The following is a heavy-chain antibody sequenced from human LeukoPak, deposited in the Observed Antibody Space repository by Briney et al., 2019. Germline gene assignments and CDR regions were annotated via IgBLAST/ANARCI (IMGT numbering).Heavy chain of an antibody. D-gene: IGHD6-19*01. CDR3: AKGGHSSGWCLDY. CDR2: ISGSGGST. CDR1: GFTFSNYA. Sequence: PGGSLRLSCAASGFTFSNYAMSWVRQAPGKGLEWVSTISGSGGSTYYADSVKGRFTISRDTSKNTLHLQLNSLRGEDTAVYYCAKGGHSSGWCLDYWGQGTLVTVSS. V-gene: IGHV3-23*01. J-gene: IGHJ4*02.